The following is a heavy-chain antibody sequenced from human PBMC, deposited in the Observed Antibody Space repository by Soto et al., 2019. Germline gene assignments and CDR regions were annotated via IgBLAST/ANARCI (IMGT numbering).Heavy chain of an antibody. D-gene: IGHD1-1*01. Sequence: GGSLRLSCAASGFNFDDYSMHWVRQAPGKGLEWVSLINWDGSNTYYADSVKGRFTISRDHSRNSVYLEMNSLRTEDTALYLFAKVPTQHSGNDALNPGGKEPLVTASS. CDR3: AKVPTQHSGNDALNP. CDR2: INWDGSNT. J-gene: IGHJ5*02. CDR1: GFNFDDYS. V-gene: IGHV3-43*01.